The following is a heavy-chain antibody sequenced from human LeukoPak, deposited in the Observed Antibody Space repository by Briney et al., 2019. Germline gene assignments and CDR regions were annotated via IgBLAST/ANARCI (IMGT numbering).Heavy chain of an antibody. V-gene: IGHV3-23*01. Sequence: AGGSLRLSCAASGFTFSGYAMNWVRQAPGKGLEWVSAIGGSGGTTYYADSVKGRFTISRDNSKNTLYLQMNSLRAEDTAVYYCAKLSGIVVVTATFDSWGQGTLVTVSS. J-gene: IGHJ4*02. CDR2: IGGSGGTT. CDR1: GFTFSGYA. CDR3: AKLSGIVVVTATFDS. D-gene: IGHD2-21*02.